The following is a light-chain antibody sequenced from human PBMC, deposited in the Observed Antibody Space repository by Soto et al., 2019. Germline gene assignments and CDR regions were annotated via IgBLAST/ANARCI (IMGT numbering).Light chain of an antibody. Sequence: DIQMTQSPSPLSASVGDRVTITCRASERISTYLNWYQYKPGTAPKLLIHGASSLQSGVPSRFSGSGSGTDFTLTISSLQPEDFATYSCQQSYSSPPTFGQGTKLEIK. CDR2: GAS. V-gene: IGKV1-39*01. J-gene: IGKJ2*01. CDR1: ERISTY. CDR3: QQSYSSPPT.